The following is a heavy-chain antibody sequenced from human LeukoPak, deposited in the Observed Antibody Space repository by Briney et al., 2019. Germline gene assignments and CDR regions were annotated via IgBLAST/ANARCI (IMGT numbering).Heavy chain of an antibody. V-gene: IGHV4-39*01. CDR1: GGSISSSSYY. J-gene: IGHJ6*03. D-gene: IGHD3-9*01. CDR3: ARRGDDILTGYDLGYMDV. Sequence: SETLSLTCTVSGGSISSSSYYWGWIRQPPGKGLEWIGSIYYSGSTYYNPSLKSRVTISVDTSKNQFSLKLSSVTAADTAVYYCARRGDDILTGYDLGYMDVWGKGTTVTISS. CDR2: IYYSGST.